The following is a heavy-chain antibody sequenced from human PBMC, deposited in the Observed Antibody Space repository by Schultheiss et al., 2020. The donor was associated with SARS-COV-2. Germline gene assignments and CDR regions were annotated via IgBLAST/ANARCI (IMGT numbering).Heavy chain of an antibody. CDR1: GFTFSSYE. CDR3: ARRRYASGWYYTTDY. V-gene: IGHV3-48*03. D-gene: IGHD6-19*01. Sequence: GGSLRLSCAASGFTFSSYEMNWVRQAPGKGLEWVSYISSSGSTIYYADSVKGRFTISRDNAKNSLYLQMDSLRAEDTAVYYCARRRYASGWYYTTDYWGQGTLVTVSS. CDR2: ISSSGSTI. J-gene: IGHJ4*02.